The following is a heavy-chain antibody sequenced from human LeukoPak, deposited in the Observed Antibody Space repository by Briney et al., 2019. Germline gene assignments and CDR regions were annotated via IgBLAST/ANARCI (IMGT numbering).Heavy chain of an antibody. J-gene: IGHJ6*02. CDR2: IYHGGST. Sequence: PSQTLSLTCAVSGGSISSGGYSWSWIRQPPGKGLEWIGYIYHGGSTYYNPSLKSRVTISVDRSKNQFSLKLSSVTAADTAVYYCARGPLRITMVRGIKYYGMDVWGQGTTVTVSS. CDR1: GGSISSGGYS. D-gene: IGHD3-10*01. V-gene: IGHV4-30-2*01. CDR3: ARGPLRITMVRGIKYYGMDV.